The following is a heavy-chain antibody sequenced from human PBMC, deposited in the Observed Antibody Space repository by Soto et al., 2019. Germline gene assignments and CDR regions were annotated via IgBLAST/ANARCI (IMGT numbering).Heavy chain of an antibody. D-gene: IGHD2-21*02. V-gene: IGHV1-46*01. CDR1: GYTFTSYY. CDR3: AGVTHPADWCDP. J-gene: IGHJ5*02. Sequence: QVQLVQSGAEVKKPGASVKVSCKASGYTFTSYYMHWVRQAPGQGLEWMGIINPSGGSTSYAQNLQVRVTMTRDKSTSTVYMELSSLRSEDTAVYYCAGVTHPADWCDPWGQGTLVTVSS. CDR2: INPSGGST.